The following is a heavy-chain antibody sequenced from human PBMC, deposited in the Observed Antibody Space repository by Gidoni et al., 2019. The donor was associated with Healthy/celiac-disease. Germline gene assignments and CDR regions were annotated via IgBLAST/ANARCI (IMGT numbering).Heavy chain of an antibody. CDR2: IYYSGST. CDR3: ARDLFLGDRGEYYYGMDV. Sequence: LEWIGYIYYSGSTSYNPSLKSRVTISVDTSKNQFSLKLSSVTAADTAVYYCARDLFLGDRGEYYYGMDVWGQGTTVTVSS. J-gene: IGHJ6*02. D-gene: IGHD4-17*01. V-gene: IGHV4-31*02.